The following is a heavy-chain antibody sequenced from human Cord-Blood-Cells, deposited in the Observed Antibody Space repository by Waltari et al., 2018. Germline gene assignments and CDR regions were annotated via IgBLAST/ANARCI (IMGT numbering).Heavy chain of an antibody. CDR3: ASQGRSAAAGTEYFQH. V-gene: IGHV4-34*01. D-gene: IGHD6-13*01. J-gene: IGHJ1*01. CDR1: GGSFSGYY. Sequence: QVQLQQWGAGLLKPSETLSLTCAVYGGSFSGYYWSWIRQPPGKGLEWIGEINHSGSPNYNPSLKSRVTRSVDTSKNQFSLKLSSVTAADTAVYYCASQGRSAAAGTEYFQHWGQGTLVTVSS. CDR2: INHSGSP.